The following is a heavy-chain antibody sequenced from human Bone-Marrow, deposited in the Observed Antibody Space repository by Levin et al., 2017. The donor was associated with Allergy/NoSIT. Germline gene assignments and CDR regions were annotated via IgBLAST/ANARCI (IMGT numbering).Heavy chain of an antibody. CDR3: ARDRGPYSSSWGLYDHYYFMDV. D-gene: IGHD6-6*01. V-gene: IGHV4-59*01. CDR1: GGSISTYY. CDR2: AFDSGST. J-gene: IGHJ6*03. Sequence: SETLSLTCSVSGGSISTYYWSWIRQTPGKGLEWIGYAFDSGSTNYNPSLRSRVSMSVDTSKNEFSLKLSSVTAADTAKYYCARDRGPYSSSWGLYDHYYFMDVWGKVTTVTVSS.